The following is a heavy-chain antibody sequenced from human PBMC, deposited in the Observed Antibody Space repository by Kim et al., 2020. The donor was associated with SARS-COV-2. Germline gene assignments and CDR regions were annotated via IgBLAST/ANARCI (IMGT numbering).Heavy chain of an antibody. Sequence: YCADSVKGRFTISSDDSKNPLYLQMNSLRAEDTAVYYCAKSRYFDWDFDYWGQGTLVTVSS. D-gene: IGHD3-9*01. J-gene: IGHJ4*02. V-gene: IGHV3-23*01. CDR3: AKSRYFDWDFDY.